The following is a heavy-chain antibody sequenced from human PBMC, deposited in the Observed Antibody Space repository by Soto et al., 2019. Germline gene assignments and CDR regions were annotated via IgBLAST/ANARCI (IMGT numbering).Heavy chain of an antibody. CDR1: GGTFSSYT. J-gene: IGHJ6*03. D-gene: IGHD6-6*01. CDR3: ARELVEYSSSSGGYYYYMDV. V-gene: IGHV1-69*04. Sequence: ASVKVSCKASGGTFSSYTISWVRQAPGQGLEWMGRIIPILGLANYAQKDQGRVTITADKSTSTAYMELSRLRSEDTAVYYCARELVEYSSSSGGYYYYMDVWGKGTTVTVSS. CDR2: IIPILGLA.